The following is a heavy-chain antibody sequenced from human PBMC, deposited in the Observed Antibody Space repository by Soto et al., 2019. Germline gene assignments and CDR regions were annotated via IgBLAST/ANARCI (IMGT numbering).Heavy chain of an antibody. V-gene: IGHV1-69*13. J-gene: IGHJ5*02. CDR1: GGTFSSYA. Sequence: GASVKVSCKASGGTFSSYAISWVRQAPGQGLEWMGGIIPVFGTPDYAQKFQGRLTITADESTSTAHMELRSLRSEDTAVYYCATDKGSHAGCFDPWGQGTLVTVSS. D-gene: IGHD3-10*01. CDR3: ATDKGSHAGCFDP. CDR2: IIPVFGTP.